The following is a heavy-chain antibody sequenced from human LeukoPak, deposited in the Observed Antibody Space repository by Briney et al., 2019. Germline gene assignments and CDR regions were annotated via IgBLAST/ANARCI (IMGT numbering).Heavy chain of an antibody. CDR2: VNPGDSDT. V-gene: IGHV5-51*01. CDR3: ARHYSGGYHSSLEY. J-gene: IGHJ4*02. D-gene: IGHD1-26*01. CDR1: GYSFANYW. Sequence: GESLKISCKGSGYSFANYWIAWVRQMPGTGLEWMGIVNPGDSDTRYSPSFQGQVTISADKSISTASLQWSSLKASDTAMYYCARHYSGGYHSSLEYWGQGTLVTVSS.